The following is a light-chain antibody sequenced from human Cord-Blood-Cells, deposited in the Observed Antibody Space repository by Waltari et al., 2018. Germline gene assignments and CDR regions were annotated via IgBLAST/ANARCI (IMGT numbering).Light chain of an antibody. Sequence: EIVLTLSPATLSLSPGDRATHSCRASQIVSSYLAWYQQKPGQAPRILIYDASNRATGIPARFSGSGSGTDLTLTISSLEAEDFAVYYCQQRSNWQYTFGQGTKLEIK. CDR3: QQRSNWQYT. V-gene: IGKV3-11*01. J-gene: IGKJ2*01. CDR2: DAS. CDR1: QIVSSY.